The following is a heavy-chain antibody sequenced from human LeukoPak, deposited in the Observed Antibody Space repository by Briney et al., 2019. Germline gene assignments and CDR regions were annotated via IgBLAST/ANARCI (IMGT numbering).Heavy chain of an antibody. CDR3: ARDLDMNRNYGLAVMDV. V-gene: IGHV4-61*09. D-gene: IGHD6-19*01. CDR2: IYTSGRT. Sequence: PSETLSLTCTVSGGSISSGFYNWSWIRQPAGRGLEWIGHIYTSGRTNYNPSLKSRVTISVETSKNQFSLRLSSVSAADTGVYYCARDLDMNRNYGLAVMDVWGQGTTVTVSS. CDR1: GGSISSGFYN. J-gene: IGHJ6*02.